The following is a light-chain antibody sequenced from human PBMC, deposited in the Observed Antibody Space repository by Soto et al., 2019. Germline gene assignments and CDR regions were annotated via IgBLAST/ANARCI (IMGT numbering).Light chain of an antibody. V-gene: IGKV3-11*01. CDR3: QQRSKWPLT. J-gene: IGKJ4*01. Sequence: EIVLTQSPATRSLSPGEIATLSCRASQSVSSYLAWYQQKPGQAPRLLIYDASNRATGIPARFSGSGSGTDFTLTISSLEPEDFAVYYCQQRSKWPLTFGGGTKVEIK. CDR1: QSVSSY. CDR2: DAS.